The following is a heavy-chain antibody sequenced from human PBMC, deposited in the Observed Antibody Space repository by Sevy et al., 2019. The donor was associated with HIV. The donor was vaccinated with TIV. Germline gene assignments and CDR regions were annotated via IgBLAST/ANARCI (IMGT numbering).Heavy chain of an antibody. CDR3: ARGPPIVVEPRAPSWFDP. V-gene: IGHV4-34*01. CDR1: GGSFSGYY. D-gene: IGHD2-2*01. Sequence: SETLSLTCAVYGGSFSGYYWNWIRQPPGKGLEWMGEINHSGSTHYNPSLKSRITILAGTSKNQFSQRLNSVTAADADVYYCARGPPIVVEPRAPSWFDPWGQGTLVTVSS. J-gene: IGHJ5*02. CDR2: INHSGST.